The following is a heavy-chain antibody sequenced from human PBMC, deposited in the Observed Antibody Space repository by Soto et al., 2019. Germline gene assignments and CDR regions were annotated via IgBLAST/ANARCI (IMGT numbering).Heavy chain of an antibody. CDR2: IVPLFGKA. J-gene: IGHJ4*02. CDR3: ARQFDYETSGYYYAY. CDR1: GGQFNKNA. Sequence: SVKVSCKAAGGQFNKNAIDWVRQVPGQVLEWMGGIVPLFGKANYSQKFQGRVTITADEATNTAHMELRSLRSEDTAIYYCARQFDYETSGYYYAYWGQGTQVTVSS. D-gene: IGHD3-22*01. V-gene: IGHV1-69*13.